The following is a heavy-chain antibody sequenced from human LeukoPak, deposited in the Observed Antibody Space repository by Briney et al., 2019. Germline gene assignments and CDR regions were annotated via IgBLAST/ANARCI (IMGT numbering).Heavy chain of an antibody. D-gene: IGHD4-17*01. Sequence: GGSLRLSCAASGFTFSSFAMTWVRQAPGKGLEWVSTITGNHGHKYNTDSVKGRFTISRDNSQNTLYLQMNSLRAEDTAVYYFTKDPNGDYVGAFDPWGQGTLVTVPS. V-gene: IGHV3-23*01. J-gene: IGHJ5*02. CDR3: TKDPNGDYVGAFDP. CDR1: GFTFSSFA. CDR2: ITGNHGHK.